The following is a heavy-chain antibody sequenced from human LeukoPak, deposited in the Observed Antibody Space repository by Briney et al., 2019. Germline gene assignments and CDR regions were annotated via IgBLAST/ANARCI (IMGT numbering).Heavy chain of an antibody. V-gene: IGHV4-30-4*01. CDR1: GGSISSGDYY. CDR2: MYYSGST. CDR3: ARPYYYDSRIDP. J-gene: IGHJ5*02. Sequence: SETLSLTCTVSGGSISSGDYYWSWIRQPPGKGLEWIAYMYYSGSTYYNPSLKSRVTMSADTSRNQLSLKQSSVTAADTAVYYCARPYYYDSRIDPWGQGILVTVSS. D-gene: IGHD3-22*01.